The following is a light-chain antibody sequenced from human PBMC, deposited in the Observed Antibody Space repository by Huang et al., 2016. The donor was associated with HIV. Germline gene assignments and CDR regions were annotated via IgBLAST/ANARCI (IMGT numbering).Light chain of an antibody. V-gene: IGKV1-5*03. CDR2: KAS. CDR1: ESIGSW. J-gene: IGKJ2*01. Sequence: IQMTQSPSTLSASVGDRVTVTCRASESIGSWLAWYQQKPGKAPKLLIYKASTSASDVPSRFSGSGSWTQFTLIISSLQPDDFATYYCQQYSTSMYSFGQGTKVEIK. CDR3: QQYSTSMYS.